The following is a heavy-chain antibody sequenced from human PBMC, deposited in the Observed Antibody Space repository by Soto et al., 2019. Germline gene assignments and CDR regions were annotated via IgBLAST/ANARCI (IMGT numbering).Heavy chain of an antibody. V-gene: IGHV1-3*01. CDR3: ARGPGYCSGGSCYVKFFDY. D-gene: IGHD2-15*01. J-gene: IGHJ4*02. Sequence: QVQRVQSGAEVKKPGASVKVSCQASGYPFTSYAMHWVRQAPGQRLEWMGWINAGNGNTKYSQKFQGRVTITRDTSANKAYMELSSLRSEDTAVYYCARGPGYCSGGSCYVKFFDYWGQGTLVTVSS. CDR1: GYPFTSYA. CDR2: INAGNGNT.